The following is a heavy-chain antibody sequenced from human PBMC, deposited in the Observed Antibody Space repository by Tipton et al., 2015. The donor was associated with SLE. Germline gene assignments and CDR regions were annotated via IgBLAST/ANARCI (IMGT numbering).Heavy chain of an antibody. J-gene: IGHJ6*02. V-gene: IGHV3-74*01. D-gene: IGHD2-2*01. CDR2: INSDGSTT. CDR3: AREVVVPAAIRDSYIMAV. Sequence: LRLSCAASGFTFSSYWMHWVRQAPGKGLVWVSHINSDGSTTSYADSVKGRFTISRDNAKNTLYLQMNSLRAEDTVVYFCAREVVVPAAIRDSYIMAVWGQGTTVTVSS. CDR1: GFTFSSYW.